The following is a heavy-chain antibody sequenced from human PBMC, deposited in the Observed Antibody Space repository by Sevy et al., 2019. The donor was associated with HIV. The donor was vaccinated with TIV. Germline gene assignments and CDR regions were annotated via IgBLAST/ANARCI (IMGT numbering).Heavy chain of an antibody. CDR1: GFTFSSYS. D-gene: IGHD6-13*01. CDR2: ISSSSSYI. V-gene: IGHV3-21*01. CDR3: ARDNFIAAAGRPPFDY. Sequence: GGSLRLSCAASGFTFSSYSMNWVRQAPGKGLEWVSSISSSSSYIYYADSVKGRFTISRDNAKNSLYLQMNSLRAEDTAGYYCARDNFIAAAGRPPFDYWGQGTLVTVSS. J-gene: IGHJ4*02.